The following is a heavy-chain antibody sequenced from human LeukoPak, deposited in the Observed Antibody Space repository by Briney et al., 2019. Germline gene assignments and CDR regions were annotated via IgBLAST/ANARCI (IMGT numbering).Heavy chain of an antibody. Sequence: GGSLRLSCAASGFIFSSYAMNWVRQAPGKGLEWVADTSYDEADKYYADSVKGRFTISRDNSKNTLYLQMNSLRTEDTAVYYCARKRETSEWELLDYWGQGILVTVSS. D-gene: IGHD4-23*01. CDR1: GFIFSSYA. CDR2: TSYDEADK. V-gene: IGHV3-30-3*01. J-gene: IGHJ4*02. CDR3: ARKRETSEWELLDY.